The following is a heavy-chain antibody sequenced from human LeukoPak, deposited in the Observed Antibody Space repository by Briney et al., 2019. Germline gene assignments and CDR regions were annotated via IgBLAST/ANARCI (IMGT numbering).Heavy chain of an antibody. CDR1: GGSISSYY. CDR3: ARGYDSSGYLFY. Sequence: KPSETLSLTCTVSGGSISSYYWSWIRQPPGKGLEWIGYIYYSGSTNYNPSLKSRVTISVDTSKNQFSLKLSSVTAADTAVYYCARGYDSSGYLFYWGQGTLVTVSS. V-gene: IGHV4-59*01. J-gene: IGHJ4*02. D-gene: IGHD3-22*01. CDR2: IYYSGST.